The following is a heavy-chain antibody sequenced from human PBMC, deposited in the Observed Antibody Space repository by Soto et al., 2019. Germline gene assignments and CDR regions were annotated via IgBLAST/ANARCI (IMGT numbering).Heavy chain of an antibody. J-gene: IGHJ6*02. CDR2: IYYSGST. D-gene: IGHD4-17*01. CDR3: ARYTVTDYYYGMDV. V-gene: IGHV4-59*01. Sequence: SETLSLTCTVSGGSISSYYWSWIRQPPGKGLEWIGYIYYSGSTNYNPSLKSRFTISVDTSKNQFSLKLSSVTAADTAVYYCARYTVTDYYYGMDVWGQGTTVTVSS. CDR1: GGSISSYY.